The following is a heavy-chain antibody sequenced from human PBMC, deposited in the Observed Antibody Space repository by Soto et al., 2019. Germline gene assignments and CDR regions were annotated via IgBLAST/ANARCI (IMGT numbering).Heavy chain of an antibody. CDR2: LYGGDDA. V-gene: IGHV3-66*01. CDR1: GFTVSSNY. D-gene: IGHD3-10*01. CDR3: ARATGPIVSAGDY. J-gene: IGHJ4*02. Sequence: EVQLVESGGGLVQPGGSLRLSCAASGFTVSSNYMSCVRQAPGKGLEWVSVLYGGDDAYYVDSVKGRFTISRDNSKNTLYLQMNNLRAEDTAVYYCARATGPIVSAGDYWGQGTLVTVSS.